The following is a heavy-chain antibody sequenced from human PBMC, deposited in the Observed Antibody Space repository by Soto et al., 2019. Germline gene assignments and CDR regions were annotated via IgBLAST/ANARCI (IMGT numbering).Heavy chain of an antibody. CDR3: ARAGSYCSGGSCYSAADYYYYGMDV. J-gene: IGHJ6*02. V-gene: IGHV1-46*01. CDR1: GYTFTSYY. D-gene: IGHD2-15*01. CDR2: INPSGGST. Sequence: GASVKVSCKASGYTFTSYYMHWVRQAPGQGLEWMGIINPSGGSTSYAQKFQGRVTMTRDTSTSTVYMELSSLRSEDTAVYYCARAGSYCSGGSCYSAADYYYYGMDVWGQGTTVTVSS.